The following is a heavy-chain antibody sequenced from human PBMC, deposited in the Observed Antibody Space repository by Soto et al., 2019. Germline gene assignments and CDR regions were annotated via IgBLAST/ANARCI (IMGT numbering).Heavy chain of an antibody. CDR1: GDSVSSNSAA. J-gene: IGHJ6*02. Sequence: PSQTLSLTCAISGDSVSSNSAAWNWTRQSPSRGLEWLGRTYYRSKWYNDYAVSVKSRITINPDTSKNQFSLQLNSVTPEDTAVYYCARDPSSSWYPYYYGMDVWGQGTTVTVSS. CDR2: TYYRSKWYN. V-gene: IGHV6-1*01. CDR3: ARDPSSSWYPYYYGMDV. D-gene: IGHD6-13*01.